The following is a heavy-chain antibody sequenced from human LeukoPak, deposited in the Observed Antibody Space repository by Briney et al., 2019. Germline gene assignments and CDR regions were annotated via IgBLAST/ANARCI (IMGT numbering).Heavy chain of an antibody. J-gene: IGHJ4*02. D-gene: IGHD6-13*01. CDR3: ATTGGSWYDGSLDY. CDR2: INTDGSST. Sequence: GGSLRLSCAASGFTFSSYWMHWVRHAPGKGLVWVSRINTDGSSTSYADSVKGRFTISRDNAKNSLYLQMNSLRAEDTAVYYCATTGGSWYDGSLDYWGQGTLVTVSS. CDR1: GFTFSSYW. V-gene: IGHV3-74*01.